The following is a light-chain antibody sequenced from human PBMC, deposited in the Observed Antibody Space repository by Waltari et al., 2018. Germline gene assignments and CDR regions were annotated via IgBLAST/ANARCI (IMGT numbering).Light chain of an antibody. V-gene: IGLV2-14*01. CDR3: NSYTSSSTWV. J-gene: IGLJ3*02. CDR2: EVI. CDR1: TSDIGDYNY. Sequence: QSALTQPASMSGSPGQSITISCTGTTSDIGDYNYVSWYQQHPGKVPKLIIHEVIYRPQGVSNRCSGSKAGNPASLIISGLRAEDEAYYYCNSYTSSSTWVFGGGTKVTVL.